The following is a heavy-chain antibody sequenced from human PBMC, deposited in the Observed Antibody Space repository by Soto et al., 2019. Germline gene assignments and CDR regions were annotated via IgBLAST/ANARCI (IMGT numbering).Heavy chain of an antibody. CDR3: VRDSYSGTPGIYYGMDV. CDR2: VNTDGSAT. Sequence: EVQLVESGGGLVQPGGSLRLSCAASGFTFSSYWMHWVRHAPGTGLVWVSRVNTDGSATSHADSVKGRSTISRDNAKNTLYLQMNSLRAEDTAVYYCVRDSYSGTPGIYYGMDVWGQGTTVTVSS. D-gene: IGHD1-26*01. J-gene: IGHJ6*02. V-gene: IGHV3-74*01. CDR1: GFTFSSYW.